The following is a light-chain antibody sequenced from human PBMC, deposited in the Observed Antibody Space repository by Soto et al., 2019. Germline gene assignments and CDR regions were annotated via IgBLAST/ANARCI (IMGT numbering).Light chain of an antibody. CDR1: QRVCSSF. V-gene: IGKV3-20*01. CDR2: GAS. CDR3: QQYDRSPWT. J-gene: IGKJ1*01. Sequence: EIVLTQSPGTLSLSPGERATLSCRARQRVCSSFLAWYQQKAGQAPRLLIYGASSRATGIPDRFSGSGSGTDFTLTISRLEPEDFAVYYCQQYDRSPWTFGQGTKVEIK.